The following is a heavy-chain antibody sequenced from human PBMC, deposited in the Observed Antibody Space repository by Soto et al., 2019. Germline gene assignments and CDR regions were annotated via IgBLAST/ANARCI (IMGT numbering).Heavy chain of an antibody. CDR2: IYYSGST. CDR3: ARDLTFGDNYGGNSGFDY. Sequence: PSETLSLTCTVSGGSISSYYWSWIRQPPGKGLEWIGYIYYSGSTNYNPSLKSRVTISVDTSKNQFSLKLSSVTAADTAVYYCARDLTFGDNYGGNSGFDYWGQGTLVTVSS. CDR1: GGSISSYY. D-gene: IGHD4-17*01. J-gene: IGHJ4*02. V-gene: IGHV4-59*01.